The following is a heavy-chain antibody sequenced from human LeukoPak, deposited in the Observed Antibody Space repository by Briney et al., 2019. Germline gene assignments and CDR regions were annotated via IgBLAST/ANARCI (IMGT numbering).Heavy chain of an antibody. V-gene: IGHV3-7*04. D-gene: IGHD4-17*01. J-gene: IGHJ4*02. Sequence: GGSLRLSCAASGFTFSNYWMTWVRQAPGKGLEWVANIKPDGGDKYYVDSVRGRFSISRDNARSSLHLQMNGLRGEDTAVYYCARDYGDPYWGQGTLVTVSS. CDR2: IKPDGGDK. CDR3: ARDYGDPY. CDR1: GFTFSNYW.